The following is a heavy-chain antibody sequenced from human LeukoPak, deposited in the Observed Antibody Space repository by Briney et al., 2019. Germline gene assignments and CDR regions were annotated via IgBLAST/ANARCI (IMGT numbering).Heavy chain of an antibody. Sequence: GESLKISCQASGYSFTTHWIGWVRQMPGKGLEWMGIIYPSASDTRYSPSFQGQVTISADKSISTAYRQWSSLKASDTAIYYCARLPSKWIQKSDYWGQGTLVTVSS. CDR1: GYSFTTHW. CDR2: IYPSASDT. J-gene: IGHJ4*02. CDR3: ARLPSKWIQKSDY. V-gene: IGHV5-51*01. D-gene: IGHD5-18*01.